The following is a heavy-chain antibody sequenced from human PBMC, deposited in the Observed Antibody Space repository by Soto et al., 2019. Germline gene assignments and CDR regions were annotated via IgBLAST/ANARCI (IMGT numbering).Heavy chain of an antibody. J-gene: IGHJ4*02. CDR2: ISSGSSDT. CDR1: GFTFSRFS. V-gene: IGHV3-21*01. Sequence: NHAGSLRLSCEASGFTFSRFSMNWVRQVPGKGLEWVASISSGSSDTWYADSVKGRFIISRDNAQNSLFLQMNTLRPEDTAMYYCARVAYWGPGTQVTVS. CDR3: ARVAY.